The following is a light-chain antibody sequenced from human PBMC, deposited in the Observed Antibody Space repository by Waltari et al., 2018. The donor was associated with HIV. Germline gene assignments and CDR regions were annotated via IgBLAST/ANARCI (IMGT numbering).Light chain of an antibody. CDR3: LLSYSGARV. CDR1: TGAVTSGLY. V-gene: IGLV7-46*01. J-gene: IGLJ2*01. Sequence: QAVVTQEPSLTVSPGGTVPLTCGSSTGAVTSGLYPYWFQHRPGQAPSTLISDPSSIHSCTPALFSGSLLGGKAALTLSGAQPEDEAEYYCLLSYSGARVFGGGTKLTVL. CDR2: DPS.